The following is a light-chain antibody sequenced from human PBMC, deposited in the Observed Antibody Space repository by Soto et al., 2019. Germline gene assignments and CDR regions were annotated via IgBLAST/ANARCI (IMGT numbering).Light chain of an antibody. CDR1: HDIRND. J-gene: IGKJ3*01. Sequence: AIQMTQSPASLSASVGDRVTITCRASHDIRNDLAWYQQKPGKAPTLLIYATSTLQSGVPSRFSGSGSGTDFTLTISSLQPEDFATYYCLQEHSYLTFGPGTKVDFK. CDR2: ATS. V-gene: IGKV1-6*01. CDR3: LQEHSYLT.